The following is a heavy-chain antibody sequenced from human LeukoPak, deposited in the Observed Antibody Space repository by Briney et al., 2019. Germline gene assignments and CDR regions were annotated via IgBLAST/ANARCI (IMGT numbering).Heavy chain of an antibody. CDR2: ISYDGSNK. J-gene: IGHJ6*03. CDR1: GFSFRSYG. D-gene: IGHD2-15*01. Sequence: GGSLRLSCAASGFSFRSYGMHWVRQAPGKGLEWVAVISYDGSNKYYADSVKGRFTISRDNSKNTLYLRMNSLRAEDTAVYYCARGHIVVGYYYYMDVWGKGTTVTVSS. V-gene: IGHV3-30*19. CDR3: ARGHIVVGYYYYMDV.